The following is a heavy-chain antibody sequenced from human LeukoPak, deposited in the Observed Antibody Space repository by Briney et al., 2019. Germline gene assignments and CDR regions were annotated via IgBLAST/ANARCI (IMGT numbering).Heavy chain of an antibody. CDR1: GGSISSSSYY. V-gene: IGHV4-39*01. Sequence: SETLSLTCTVSGGSISSSSYYWGWIRQPPGKGLEWIGSIYYSGSTYYNPSLKSRVTISVDTFKNQFSLKLSSVTAADTAVYYCARPVGEANAFDIWGQGTMVTVSS. CDR2: IYYSGST. CDR3: ARPVGEANAFDI. D-gene: IGHD3-10*01. J-gene: IGHJ3*02.